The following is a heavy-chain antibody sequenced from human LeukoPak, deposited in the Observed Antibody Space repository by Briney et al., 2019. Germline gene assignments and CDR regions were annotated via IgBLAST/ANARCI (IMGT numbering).Heavy chain of an antibody. J-gene: IGHJ4*02. CDR2: INYNVRP. V-gene: IGHV4-59*01. CDR1: GGSPSSDF. D-gene: IGHD6-19*01. Sequence: SETPSLTCTVSGGSPSSDFSSSIRHPPGKGLEWIAYINYNVRPKYNPSLKSSVSISLDTSKNQFSVKLSSGTAADTAVYYCAKGAGWYGVWGQGALVTVSS. CDR3: AKGAGWYGV.